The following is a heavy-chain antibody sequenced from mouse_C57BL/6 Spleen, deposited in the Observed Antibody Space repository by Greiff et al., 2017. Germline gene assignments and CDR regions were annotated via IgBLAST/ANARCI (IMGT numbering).Heavy chain of an antibody. V-gene: IGHV14-4*01. CDR2: IDPENGDT. CDR3: TTGGGNYGYFDV. J-gene: IGHJ1*03. D-gene: IGHD2-1*01. Sequence: IQLQQSGAELVRPGASVKLSCTASGFNIKDDYMHWVKQRPEQGLEWIGWIDPENGDTEYASKFQGKATIPADTSSNTAYLQLSSLTSEDTAVYYCTTGGGNYGYFDVWGTGTTVTVSS. CDR1: GFNIKDDY.